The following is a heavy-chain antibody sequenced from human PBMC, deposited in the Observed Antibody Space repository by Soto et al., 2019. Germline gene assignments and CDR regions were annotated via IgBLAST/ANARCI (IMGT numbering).Heavy chain of an antibody. CDR2: IYYSGST. Sequence: SETLSLTCTVSGGSISSGDYYWSWIRQPPGKGLEWIGYIYYSGSTYYNPSLKSRVTMSVDTSKNQFSLKLSSVTAADTAVYYCARDGPLQLWDYYYGMDVWGQGTTVTVSS. CDR3: ARDGPLQLWDYYYGMDV. D-gene: IGHD5-18*01. CDR1: GGSISSGDYY. V-gene: IGHV4-30-4*01. J-gene: IGHJ6*02.